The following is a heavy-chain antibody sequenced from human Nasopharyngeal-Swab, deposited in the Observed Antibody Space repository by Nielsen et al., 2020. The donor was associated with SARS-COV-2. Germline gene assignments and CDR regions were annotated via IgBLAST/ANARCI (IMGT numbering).Heavy chain of an antibody. CDR3: TVDDFWSGYYRY. D-gene: IGHD3-3*01. Sequence: GGSLRLSCAASGFTFSNFAMSWVRQAPGKGLEWVGFIRSKAYGGTTEYAASVKGRFTISRDDSKSIAYLQMNSLKTEDTAVYYCTVDDFWSGYYRYWGQGTLVTVSS. J-gene: IGHJ4*02. CDR1: GFTFSNFA. CDR2: IRSKAYGGTT. V-gene: IGHV3-49*04.